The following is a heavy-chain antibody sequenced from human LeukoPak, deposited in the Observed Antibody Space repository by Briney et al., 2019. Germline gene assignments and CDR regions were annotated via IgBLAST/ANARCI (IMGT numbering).Heavy chain of an antibody. V-gene: IGHV3-11*01. CDR1: GFTFSYYY. D-gene: IGHD2-21*02. CDR3: ASPVLHGDDY. Sequence: PGGSLRLSCAASGFTFSYYYMSWIRQAPGKGLEWVSYISSSGSSIYYTDSVKGRFTISRDNAKNSLYLQMNSLRAEDTAVYYCASPVLHGDDYWGQGTLVTVSS. J-gene: IGHJ4*02. CDR2: ISSSGSSI.